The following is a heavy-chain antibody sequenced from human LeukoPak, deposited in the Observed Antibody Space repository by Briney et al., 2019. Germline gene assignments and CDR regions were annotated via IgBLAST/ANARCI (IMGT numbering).Heavy chain of an antibody. CDR2: MNPNSGNT. Sequence: GASVKVSCKASGHTFTSYDINWVRQATGQGLEWMGWMNPNSGNTGYAQKFQGRVTITRNTSISTAYMELSSLRSEDTAVYYCARGYCSGGSCSHDAFDIWGQGTMVTVSS. J-gene: IGHJ3*02. V-gene: IGHV1-8*03. D-gene: IGHD2-15*01. CDR3: ARGYCSGGSCSHDAFDI. CDR1: GHTFTSYD.